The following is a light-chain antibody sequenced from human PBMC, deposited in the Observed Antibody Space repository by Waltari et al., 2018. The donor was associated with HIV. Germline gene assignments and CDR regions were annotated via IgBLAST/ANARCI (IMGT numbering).Light chain of an antibody. J-gene: IGKJ1*01. CDR1: QSLISDY. CDR2: SAS. V-gene: IGKV3-20*01. CDR3: QHSFGT. Sequence: EVVLTQSPGTLSLSPGERATLSCRASQSLISDYLAWYQQKPGQAPSLLVYSASNRAAGVPDRFEGGGFGTEFTLTITGLEPEDSAVYYCQHSFGTFGQGTKVEI.